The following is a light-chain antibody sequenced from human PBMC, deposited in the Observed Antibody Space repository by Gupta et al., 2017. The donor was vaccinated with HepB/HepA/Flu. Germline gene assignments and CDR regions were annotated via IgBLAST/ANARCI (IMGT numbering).Light chain of an antibody. V-gene: IGKV2-28*01. CDR2: LGS. Sequence: IVMTQSPFSLAVTPGEPASISCRSSQSLLHNNGYNYLNWYKQKAGQTPHLLIYLGSSRASGVPDRFSGSGSGTDFTLTISTLQAEDVAIYYCMQGLHPPYAFGQGTKLDIK. CDR1: QSLLHNNGYNY. J-gene: IGKJ2*01. CDR3: MQGLHPPYA.